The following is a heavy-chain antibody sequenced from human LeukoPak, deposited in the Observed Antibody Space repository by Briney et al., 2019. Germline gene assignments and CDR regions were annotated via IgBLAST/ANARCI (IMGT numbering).Heavy chain of an antibody. CDR3: ARTESRWLPDY. CDR2: IYNTGTT. D-gene: IGHD5-24*01. J-gene: IGHJ4*02. Sequence: SETLSLTCSVSDDSMNRCAYYWSWIRQPAGKGLEWIGRIYNTGTTNYNPSLKNQVTISIYKSRKQFSLRLSSVTAADTAVYYCARTESRWLPDYWGQGTLVTVSS. V-gene: IGHV4-61*10. CDR1: DDSMNRCAYY.